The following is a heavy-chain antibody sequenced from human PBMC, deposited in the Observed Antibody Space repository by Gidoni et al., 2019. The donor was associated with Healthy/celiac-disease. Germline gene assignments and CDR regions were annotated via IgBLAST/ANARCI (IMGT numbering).Heavy chain of an antibody. CDR1: GGTFSSYT. Sequence: QVQLVQSGAEVKKPGSSVKVSCKASGGTFSSYTISWVRQAPGQGLEWMGRIIPILGIANYAQKFQGRVTITADKSTSTAYMELSSLRSEDTAVYYCARGRAAAGPYYYGMDVWGQGTTVTVSS. J-gene: IGHJ6*02. D-gene: IGHD6-13*01. CDR3: ARGRAAAGPYYYGMDV. CDR2: IIPILGIA. V-gene: IGHV1-69*02.